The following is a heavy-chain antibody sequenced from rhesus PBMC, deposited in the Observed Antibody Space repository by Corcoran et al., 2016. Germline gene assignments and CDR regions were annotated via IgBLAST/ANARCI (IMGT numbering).Heavy chain of an antibody. Sequence: QVQLQESGPGLVKPSETLSLTCAVSGGSISGYYWSWIRQPPGKGLAWIGRIYGSGGSNEHNHSLKSRVTSSTDTSKNQFSLKLSAVTAADTAVYYCATRYYNFWSGSFDAFDFWGQGLRVTVSS. J-gene: IGHJ3*01. V-gene: IGHV4-160*01. CDR3: ATRYYNFWSGSFDAFDF. CDR2: IYGSGGSN. CDR1: GGSISGYY. D-gene: IGHD3-3*01.